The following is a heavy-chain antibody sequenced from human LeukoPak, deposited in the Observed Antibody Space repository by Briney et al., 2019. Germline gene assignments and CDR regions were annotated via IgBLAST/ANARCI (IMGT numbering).Heavy chain of an antibody. D-gene: IGHD5-18*01. Sequence: SETLSLTCTVSGGSISSSSYHWGWIRQPPGKGLEWIGSIYYSGSTYYNPSLKSRVTISVDTSKIQFSLKLSSVTAADTAIYYCARRGGYSSGYSLDYWGQGTLVTVSS. J-gene: IGHJ4*02. CDR1: GGSISSSSYH. CDR3: ARRGGYSSGYSLDY. CDR2: IYYSGST. V-gene: IGHV4-39*01.